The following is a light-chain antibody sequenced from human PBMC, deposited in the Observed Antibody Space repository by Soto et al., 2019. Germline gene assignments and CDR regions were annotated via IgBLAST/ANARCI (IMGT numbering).Light chain of an antibody. CDR2: AVT. Sequence: QSVLTQAASVSGSPGQSITISCTGTSSDIGAYNYVSWYQQRPGEAPTLVIYAVTYRPSGISNRFSGSKSGNTASLTISGLQAEDEAVYYCFSYTTTDILIFGGGTKLTVL. J-gene: IGLJ2*01. CDR1: SSDIGAYNY. V-gene: IGLV2-14*01. CDR3: FSYTTTDILI.